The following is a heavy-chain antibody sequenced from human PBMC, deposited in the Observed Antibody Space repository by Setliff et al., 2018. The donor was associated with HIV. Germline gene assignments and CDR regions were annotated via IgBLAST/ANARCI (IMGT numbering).Heavy chain of an antibody. CDR1: GSTFPSYD. CDR2: MNPNSGNT. D-gene: IGHD6-13*01. Sequence: ASAKVSCKASGSTFPSYDINWVRQATGRGPEWMGWMNPNSGNTGYAQKFQGRVTMTRNTSISTAYMELSSLRSEDTAVYYCASSWSRVPYYGMDVWGQGTTVTVSS. J-gene: IGHJ6*02. CDR3: ASSWSRVPYYGMDV. V-gene: IGHV1-8*01.